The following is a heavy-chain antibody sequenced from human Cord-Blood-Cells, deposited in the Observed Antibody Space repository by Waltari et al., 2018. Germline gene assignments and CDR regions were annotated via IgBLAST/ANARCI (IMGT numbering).Heavy chain of an antibody. J-gene: IGHJ3*02. V-gene: IGHV1-2*02. CDR3: AFGGPMVRGALYAFDI. D-gene: IGHD3-10*01. CDR1: GYTFTGYY. CDR2: INPNSGGT. Sequence: QVQLVQSGAEVKKPGGSVKVSCKASGYTFTGYYMHWVRQVPGQGLEWMGWINPNSGGTNYAQKFQGRVTMTRDTSISTAYMELSRLRSDDTAVYYCAFGGPMVRGALYAFDIWGQGTMVTVSS.